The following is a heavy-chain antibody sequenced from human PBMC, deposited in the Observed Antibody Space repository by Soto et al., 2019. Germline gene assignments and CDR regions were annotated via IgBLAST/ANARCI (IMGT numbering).Heavy chain of an antibody. CDR1: GGSISSGGYS. J-gene: IGHJ1*01. V-gene: IGHV4-30-2*01. Sequence: QLQLQESGSGLVKPSQTLSLTCAVSGGSISSGGYSWSWIRQPPGKGLEWIGYIYHSGSTYYNPSLKSRVTISVDRSKNQFSLKLSSVTAADTAVYYCARGPRITIFGVVTTEYFQHWGQGTLVTVSS. CDR2: IYHSGST. CDR3: ARGPRITIFGVVTTEYFQH. D-gene: IGHD3-3*01.